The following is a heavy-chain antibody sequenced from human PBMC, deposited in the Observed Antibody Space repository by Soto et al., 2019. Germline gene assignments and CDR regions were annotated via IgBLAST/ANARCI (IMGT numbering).Heavy chain of an antibody. CDR1: GGTFSSYT. D-gene: IGHD3-22*01. V-gene: IGHV1-69*02. J-gene: IGHJ4*02. CDR2: IIPILGIA. Sequence: SVKVSCKASGGTFSSYTISWVRQAPGQGLEWMGRIIPILGIANYAQKFQGRVTITADKSTSTAYMELSSLRSEDTAVYYCARTTYYYDSSGSSDYWGQGTLVIVSS. CDR3: ARTTYYYDSSGSSDY.